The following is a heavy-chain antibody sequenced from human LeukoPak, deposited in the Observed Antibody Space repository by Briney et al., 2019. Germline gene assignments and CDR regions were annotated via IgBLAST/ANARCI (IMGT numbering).Heavy chain of an antibody. D-gene: IGHD1/OR15-1a*01. CDR2: INTNTGNP. J-gene: IGHJ6*02. Sequence: ASVKVSCKASGYTFTSYAMNWVRQAPGQGLEWMGWINTNTGNPTCAQGFTGRFVFSLDTSVSTAYLQISSLKAEDTAVYYCARDYWNNPWGGDGDVWGQGTTVTVSS. CDR3: ARDYWNNPWGGDGDV. CDR1: GYTFTSYA. V-gene: IGHV7-4-1*02.